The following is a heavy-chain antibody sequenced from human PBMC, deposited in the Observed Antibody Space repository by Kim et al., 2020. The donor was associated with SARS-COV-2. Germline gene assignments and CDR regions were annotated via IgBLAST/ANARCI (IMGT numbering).Heavy chain of an antibody. Sequence: TKNADSVKGRFTIARDNAKNSPYQQMRGLKDEDTAVYYCVRENDWAFDSWGQGAMVTVSS. D-gene: IGHD2-21*01. CDR2: T. V-gene: IGHV3-11*06. J-gene: IGHJ3*02. CDR3: VRENDWAFDS.